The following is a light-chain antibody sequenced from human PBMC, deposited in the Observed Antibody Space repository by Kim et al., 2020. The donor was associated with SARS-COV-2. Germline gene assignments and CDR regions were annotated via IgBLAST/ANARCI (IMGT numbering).Light chain of an antibody. CDR3: LQNYNYPWA. CDR2: AAS. CDR1: QDIRKE. J-gene: IGKJ1*01. Sequence: AIQMTQSPPFLSASVGDTVSITCRARQDIRKELGWYQQRPGQAPNLLIYAASTLQSGVPSRFSGSGSGTNFTLTISSLQPGDIATYYSLQNYNYPWAFGQGTKVDIK. V-gene: IGKV1-6*02.